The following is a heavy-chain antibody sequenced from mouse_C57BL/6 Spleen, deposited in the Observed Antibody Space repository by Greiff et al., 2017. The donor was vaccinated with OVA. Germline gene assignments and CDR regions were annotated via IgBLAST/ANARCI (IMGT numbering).Heavy chain of an antibody. Sequence: EVQLVESGPGLVKPSQSLSLTCSVTGYSITSGYYWNWIRQFPGNKLEWMGYISYDGSNNYNPSLKNRISITRDTSKNQFFLKLNSVTTEDTATYYCARGDGYDHYAMDYWGQGTSVTVSS. V-gene: IGHV3-6*01. CDR2: ISYDGSN. D-gene: IGHD2-2*01. J-gene: IGHJ4*01. CDR3: ARGDGYDHYAMDY. CDR1: GYSITSGYY.